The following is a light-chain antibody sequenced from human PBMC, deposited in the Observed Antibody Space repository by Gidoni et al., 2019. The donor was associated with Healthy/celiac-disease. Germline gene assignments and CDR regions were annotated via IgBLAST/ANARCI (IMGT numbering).Light chain of an antibody. CDR1: QSISSY. Sequence: DIQMTQSPSSLSASVGDRVTITCRASQSISSYLNWYQQKPGKAPKLLIYAASSLQSGVPSRFSGSGSGTEFTLTISSLQPEDFATYYCQQSYSTPSITFGQXTRLEIK. CDR3: QQSYSTPSIT. J-gene: IGKJ5*01. CDR2: AAS. V-gene: IGKV1-39*01.